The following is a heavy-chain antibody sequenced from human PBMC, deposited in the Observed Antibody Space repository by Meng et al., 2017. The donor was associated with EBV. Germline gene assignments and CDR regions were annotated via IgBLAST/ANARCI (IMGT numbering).Heavy chain of an antibody. J-gene: IGHJ5*02. V-gene: IGHV1-2*06. D-gene: IGHD6-13*01. CDR3: AKGADLAAAGTFWFDP. Sequence: PGPSVTVSFQASSSPFPSSSIPSLLPSPGPLLAWLPPLPPPRCPTNSAQKFQGRVTMTRDTSISTAYMELSRLRSDDTAVYYCAKGADLAAAGTFWFDPWGQGTLVTVSS. CDR2: LPPPRCPT. CDR1: SSPFPSSS.